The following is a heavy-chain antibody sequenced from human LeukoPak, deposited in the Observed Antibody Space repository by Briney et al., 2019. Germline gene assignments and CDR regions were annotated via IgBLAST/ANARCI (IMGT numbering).Heavy chain of an antibody. CDR1: GYRFTSYW. CDR2: IYPGDSDT. D-gene: IGHD5-24*01. Sequence: GESLKISFKGSGYRFTSYWIGWVRPRTGKGLEWMGIIYPGDSDTRYSPSFQGQVTISADKSISTAYLQWSSLKASDTAMYYCARLLGMATITVDYWGQGTLVTVSS. J-gene: IGHJ4*02. V-gene: IGHV5-51*01. CDR3: ARLLGMATITVDY.